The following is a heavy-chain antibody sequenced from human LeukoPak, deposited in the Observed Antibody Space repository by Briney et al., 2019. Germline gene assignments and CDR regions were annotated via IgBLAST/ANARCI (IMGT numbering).Heavy chain of an antibody. CDR1: GGSISSYY. CDR3: ARDAPPSSFDI. J-gene: IGHJ3*02. CDR2: IYYSGST. V-gene: IGHV4-59*01. Sequence: SETLSLTCTVSGGSISSYYWSWIRQPPGKGLEWIGYIYYSGSTNYNPSLKSRVIISVDTSKNQFSLKLTSVTAADTAVYYCARDAPPSSFDIWGQGTTVTVSS.